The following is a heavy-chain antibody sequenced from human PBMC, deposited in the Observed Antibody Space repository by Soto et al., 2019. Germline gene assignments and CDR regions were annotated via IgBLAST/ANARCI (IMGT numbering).Heavy chain of an antibody. Sequence: VGSLRLSCAASGVTFSSDAMSWVRQAPGKGLEWVSAISGSGGSTYYADSVKGRFTISRDNSKNTLYLQMNSLRAEDTAVYYCAKDLGLAAAGTVEGLHYWGQGT. D-gene: IGHD6-13*01. CDR2: ISGSGGST. J-gene: IGHJ4*02. V-gene: IGHV3-23*01. CDR1: GVTFSSDA. CDR3: AKDLGLAAAGTVEGLHY.